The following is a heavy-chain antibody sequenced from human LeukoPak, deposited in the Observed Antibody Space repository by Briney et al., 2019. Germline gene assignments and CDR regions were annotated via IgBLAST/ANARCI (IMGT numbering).Heavy chain of an antibody. Sequence: ASVKVSCKASGYTFTAYYMHWVRQAPGQGLEWMGWINPNSGGTNSSQKSQDRVTLTRDTSISTAYMGLGSLRSDDTAIYYCARAYGSGSSYHPDYWGQGTLVTVSS. CDR1: GYTFTAYY. CDR2: INPNSGGT. CDR3: ARAYGSGSSYHPDY. J-gene: IGHJ4*02. V-gene: IGHV1-2*02. D-gene: IGHD3-10*01.